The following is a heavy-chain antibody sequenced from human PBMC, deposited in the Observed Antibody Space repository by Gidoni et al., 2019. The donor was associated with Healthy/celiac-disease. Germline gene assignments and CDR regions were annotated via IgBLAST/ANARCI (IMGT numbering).Heavy chain of an antibody. CDR2: INSDGSST. J-gene: IGHJ5*02. D-gene: IGHD3-16*01. CDR1: GFTFSSYW. CDR3: ARDRGTTWVYDWFDP. Sequence: EVQLVESGGGLVQPGGSLRLSCAASGFTFSSYWMHWVRQAPGKGLVWVSRINSDGSSTSYADSVKGRFTISRDNAKNTLYLQMNSLRAEDTAVYYCARDRGTTWVYDWFDPWGQGTLVTVSS. V-gene: IGHV3-74*01.